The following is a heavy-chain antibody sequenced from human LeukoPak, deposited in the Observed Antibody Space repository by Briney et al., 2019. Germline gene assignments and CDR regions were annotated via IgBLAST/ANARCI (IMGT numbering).Heavy chain of an antibody. CDR1: GFTFSSNW. V-gene: IGHV3-7*01. J-gene: IGHJ5*02. D-gene: IGHD3-16*01. CDR3: ASQTYARFDP. Sequence: GGSLRLSCVASGFTFSSNWMSWVRQAPGKGLEWVGNIQPDGSEQYPVDSVKGRFTISGDNARNALFLQMNSLRVEDTAVYYCASQTYARFDPWGQGTLVTVSS. CDR2: IQPDGSEQ.